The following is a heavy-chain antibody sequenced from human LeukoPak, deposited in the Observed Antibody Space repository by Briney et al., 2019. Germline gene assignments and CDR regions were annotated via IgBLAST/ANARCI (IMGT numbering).Heavy chain of an antibody. CDR3: SRLAGYCSSTSCYTAAFDI. V-gene: IGHV3-73*01. D-gene: IGHD2-2*02. Sequence: PGGSLRLSCAASGFTFSGSAMHWVRQASGKGLEWVGRIRNKANSYATAYAASVKGRFTISRDDSKNTAYLQMNSLKTEDTAVYYCSRLAGYCSSTSCYTAAFDIWGQGTMVTVSS. J-gene: IGHJ3*02. CDR2: IRNKANSYAT. CDR1: GFTFSGSA.